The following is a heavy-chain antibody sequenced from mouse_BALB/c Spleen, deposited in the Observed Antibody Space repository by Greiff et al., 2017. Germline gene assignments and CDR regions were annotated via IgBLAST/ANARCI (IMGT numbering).Heavy chain of an antibody. CDR3: ARDGFLFGTLCAY. J-gene: IGHJ3*01. V-gene: IGHV5-6-3*01. CDR1: GFTFSSYG. D-gene: IGHD6-5*01. CDR2: INSNGGST. Sequence: EVQLVESGGGLVQPGGSLKLSCAASGFTFSSYGMPWVRQTPDKGLELVANINSNGGSTYYPDSVKGRFTISRDNAKNTLYLQMSSLKSEDTAMYYCARDGFLFGTLCAYGGKETQVTVSA.